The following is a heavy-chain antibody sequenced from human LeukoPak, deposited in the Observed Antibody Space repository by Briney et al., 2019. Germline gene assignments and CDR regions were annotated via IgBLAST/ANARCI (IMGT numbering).Heavy chain of an antibody. CDR1: GFTVSSNY. CDR2: IYSGGST. J-gene: IGHJ3*02. CDR3: ARGSVTTFAFDI. Sequence: GGSLRPSCAASGFTVSSNYMSWVRQAPGKGLEWVSVIYSGGSTYYADSVKGRFTISRDNSKNTLYLQMNSLRAEDTAVYYCARGSVTTFAFDIWGQGTMVTVSS. V-gene: IGHV3-66*01. D-gene: IGHD4-17*01.